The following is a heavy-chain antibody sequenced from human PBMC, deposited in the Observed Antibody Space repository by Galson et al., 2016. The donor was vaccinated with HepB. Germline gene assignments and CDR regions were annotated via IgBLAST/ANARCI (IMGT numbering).Heavy chain of an antibody. Sequence: SLRLSCAASGITVTTNYISWVRQAPGKGLEWVAILYSGGTTVYADSVRGRFTISRDDSKNTVHLQMNSLRVEDTARYFCASAPAITTIWGSWGQGTLVTVSS. CDR3: ASAPAITTIWGS. V-gene: IGHV3-53*01. D-gene: IGHD3-16*01. CDR2: LYSGGTT. CDR1: GITVTTNY. J-gene: IGHJ5*02.